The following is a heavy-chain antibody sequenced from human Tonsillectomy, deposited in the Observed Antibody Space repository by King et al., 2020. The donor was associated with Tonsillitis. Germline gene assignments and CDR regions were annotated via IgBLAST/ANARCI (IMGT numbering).Heavy chain of an antibody. D-gene: IGHD4-17*01. CDR1: GFTFSSYA. V-gene: IGHV3-23*04. CDR3: AKKAGPAGYGPIDY. J-gene: IGHJ4*02. CDR2: ISGSVGST. Sequence: VQLVESGGGLVQFGGSLRLSCAASGFTFSSYAMSWVRQAPGKGLEWVSLISGSVGSTYYADSVKGRFTISRDNSKNTLYLQMNSLRAEDTAVYYCAKKAGPAGYGPIDYWGQGTLVTVSS.